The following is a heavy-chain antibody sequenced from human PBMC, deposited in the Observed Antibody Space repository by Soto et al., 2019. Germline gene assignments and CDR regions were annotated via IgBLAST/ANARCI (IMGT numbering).Heavy chain of an antibody. CDR2: ISGSGGST. D-gene: IGHD3-9*01. J-gene: IGHJ4*02. CDR1: GFTFSSYA. CDR3: AKGTAYYDILTGYSDSDF. Sequence: GGSLRLSCAASGFTFSSYAMSWVRQAPGKGLEWVSAISGSGGSTYYADSVKGRFTISRDNSKNTLYLQMNSLRAEDTAVYYCAKGTAYYDILTGYSDSDFWGQGTLVTVSS. V-gene: IGHV3-23*01.